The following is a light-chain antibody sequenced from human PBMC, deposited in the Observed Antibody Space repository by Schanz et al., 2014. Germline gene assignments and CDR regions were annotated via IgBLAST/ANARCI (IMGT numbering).Light chain of an antibody. CDR3: SSYTSSGTLV. CDR1: SSDIGGYNY. V-gene: IGLV2-14*03. J-gene: IGLJ2*01. CDR2: DVS. Sequence: QSALTQPASVSGSPGQSITISCTGTSSDIGGYNYVSWYQQHPGKAPTLMIYDVSNRPSGVSNHFSGSKSGNTASLTISGLQAEDEADYYCSSYTSSGTLVFGGGTKLTV.